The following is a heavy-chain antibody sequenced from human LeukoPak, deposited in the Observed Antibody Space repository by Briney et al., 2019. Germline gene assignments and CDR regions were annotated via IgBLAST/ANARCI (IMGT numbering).Heavy chain of an antibody. CDR3: ARSLYNWNGIDP. Sequence: ASVKVSCKASGCTFTSYAMHWVRQAPGQRLEWMGWINAGNGNTKYSQKFQGRVTITRDTSASTAYMELSSLRSEDTAVYYCARSLYNWNGIDPWGQGTLVTVSS. J-gene: IGHJ5*02. D-gene: IGHD1-20*01. CDR2: INAGNGNT. CDR1: GCTFTSYA. V-gene: IGHV1-3*01.